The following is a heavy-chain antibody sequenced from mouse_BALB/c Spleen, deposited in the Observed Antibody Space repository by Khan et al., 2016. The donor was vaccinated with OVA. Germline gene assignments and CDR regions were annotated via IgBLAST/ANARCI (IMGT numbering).Heavy chain of an antibody. J-gene: IGHJ3*01. V-gene: IGHV5-6*01. CDR2: VSTCGSYT. Sequence: EVQLVESGGDLVKPGGSLKLSCAASGFTFSTYGMSWVRQTPDKRLEWVATVSTCGSYTYYPDSVKGRFTISRDNSKNTLYLQLSGLKSEDTAMFDCTRLAYYYGSDGFAYWGQGTLVTVSA. D-gene: IGHD1-1*01. CDR1: GFTFSTYG. CDR3: TRLAYYYGSDGFAY.